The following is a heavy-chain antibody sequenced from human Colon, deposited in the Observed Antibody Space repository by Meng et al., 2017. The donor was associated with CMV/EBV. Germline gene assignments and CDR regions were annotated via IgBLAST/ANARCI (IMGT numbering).Heavy chain of an antibody. Sequence: VPLVEAGGGLVQPGGSLRLSCAASGFTFSTYWMHWVRQGPGKGPVWLSRISGDGGMTSYADSVKGRFTISRDNAKNTLYLQMNSLRVEDTAVYYCARGVGESLGWEMGYWGQGTLVTVSS. V-gene: IGHV3-74*01. J-gene: IGHJ4*02. CDR1: GFTFSTYW. CDR3: ARGVGESLGWEMGY. CDR2: ISGDGGMT. D-gene: IGHD1-26*01.